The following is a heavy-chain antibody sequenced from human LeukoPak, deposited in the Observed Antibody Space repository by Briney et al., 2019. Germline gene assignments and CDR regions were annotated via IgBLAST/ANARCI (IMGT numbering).Heavy chain of an antibody. D-gene: IGHD1-1*01. V-gene: IGHV4-59*08. Sequence: SVTLSLTCTVSGGSIGLYYWTWIRQPPGKGSEWIRYIYYSGSTNYNPSLKSRVTISVDTSRNQFSLKLSSVTAADTAVYYCARQGTIGTTSPFDIWGQGTKVTVSS. CDR1: GGSIGLYY. J-gene: IGHJ3*02. CDR2: IYYSGST. CDR3: ARQGTIGTTSPFDI.